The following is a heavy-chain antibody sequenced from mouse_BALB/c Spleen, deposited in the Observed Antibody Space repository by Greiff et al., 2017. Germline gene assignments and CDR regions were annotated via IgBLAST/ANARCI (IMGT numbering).Heavy chain of an antibody. CDR3: AKNYYGSSLYAMDY. J-gene: IGHJ4*01. V-gene: IGHV2-9*02. CDR1: GFSLTSYG. Sequence: VQGVESGPGLVAPSQSLSITCTVSGFSLTSYGVHWVRQPPGKGLEWLGVIWAGGSTNYNSALMSRLSISKDNSKSQVFLKMNSLQTDDTAMYYGAKNYYGSSLYAMDYWGQGTSVTVSS. D-gene: IGHD1-1*01. CDR2: IWAGGST.